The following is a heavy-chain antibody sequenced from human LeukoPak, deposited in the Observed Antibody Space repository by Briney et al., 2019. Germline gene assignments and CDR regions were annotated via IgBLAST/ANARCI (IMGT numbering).Heavy chain of an antibody. CDR2: IHPSTGSP. Sequence: ASVKVSCKASGYTFTNYAMNWVRQAPGQGLEWMGWIHPSTGSPTYAQGFTGRFVFSLDTSVSTTYLQISSLKAEDTAVHCCARSIGAAGYMDVWGKGTTVTVSS. J-gene: IGHJ6*03. CDR3: ARSIGAAGYMDV. CDR1: GYTFTNYA. V-gene: IGHV7-4-1*02. D-gene: IGHD6-13*01.